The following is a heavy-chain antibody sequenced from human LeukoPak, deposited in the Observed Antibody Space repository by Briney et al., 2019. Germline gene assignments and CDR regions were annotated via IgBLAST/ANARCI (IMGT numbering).Heavy chain of an antibody. J-gene: IGHJ4*02. Sequence: SETLSLTCTVSGDSIRISSSYYWGWIRQPPGKGLEWIGSVYYRGNTYYNPSLKTRVTISADTSKNQFSLKLSSVTAADTAVYYCARNKYTSGWSTFDYWGQGTLVTVSS. V-gene: IGHV4-39*01. CDR1: GDSIRISSSYY. D-gene: IGHD6-19*01. CDR2: VYYRGNT. CDR3: ARNKYTSGWSTFDY.